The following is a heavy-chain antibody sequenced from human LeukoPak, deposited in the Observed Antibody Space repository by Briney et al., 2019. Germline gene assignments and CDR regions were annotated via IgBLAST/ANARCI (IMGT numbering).Heavy chain of an antibody. V-gene: IGHV3-48*02. J-gene: IGHJ4*02. CDR2: ISSTSTSI. D-gene: IGHD2/OR15-2a*01. CDR1: GFTFSTYS. CDR3: ARDATYFSV. Sequence: PGGSLRLSCAASGFTFSTYSMNWVRQAPGKGLERVSYISSTSTSIYYADSVRGRFTISRDNAKNSLYLQMNSLRDDDTAVYYCARDATYFSVWGQGTLVTVSS.